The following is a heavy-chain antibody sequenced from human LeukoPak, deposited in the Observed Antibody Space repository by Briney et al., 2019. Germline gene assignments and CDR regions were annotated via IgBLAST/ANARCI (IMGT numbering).Heavy chain of an antibody. CDR3: AKVNSGSYLFYFDY. V-gene: IGHV3-23*01. J-gene: IGHJ4*02. CDR2: ISGSGGST. Sequence: GGSLRLSCAASGSTFSSYAMSWVRQAPGKGLEWVSAISGSGGSTFYADSVKGRFTTSRDNSKNTLYLQMDNLRAEDTALYYCAKVNSGSYLFYFDYWGQGTLATVSS. CDR1: GSTFSSYA. D-gene: IGHD1-26*01.